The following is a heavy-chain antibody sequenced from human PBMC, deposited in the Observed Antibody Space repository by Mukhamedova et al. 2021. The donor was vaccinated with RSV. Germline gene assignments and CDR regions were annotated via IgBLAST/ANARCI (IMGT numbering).Heavy chain of an antibody. D-gene: IGHD6-19*01. CDR3: ARDRGYSSGWYGYYFDY. CDR2: ISYDGSNK. J-gene: IGHJ4*02. Sequence: GAVISYDGSNKYYADSVKGRFTISRDNSKHTLYLHMNSLRAEDTDVYYCARDRGYSSGWYGYYFDYWGQGTLVTVYS. V-gene: IGHV3-30-3*01.